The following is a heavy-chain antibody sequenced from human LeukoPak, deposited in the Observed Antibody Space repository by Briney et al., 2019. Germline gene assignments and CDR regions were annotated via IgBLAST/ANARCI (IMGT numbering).Heavy chain of an antibody. D-gene: IGHD6-19*01. CDR1: GFTFSSYE. CDR3: ARVTYSSGWYQLSFYYYYYMDV. J-gene: IGHJ6*03. Sequence: GGSLRLSCAASGFTFSSYEMNWVRQAPGKGLEWVSYISSSGSTIYYADSVKGRFTISRDNAKNSLYLQMNSLRAEDTAVYYCARVTYSSGWYQLSFYYYYYMDVWGKGTTVTVSS. CDR2: ISSSGSTI. V-gene: IGHV3-48*03.